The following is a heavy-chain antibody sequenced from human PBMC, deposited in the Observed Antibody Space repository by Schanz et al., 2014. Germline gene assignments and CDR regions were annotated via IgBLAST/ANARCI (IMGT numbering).Heavy chain of an antibody. Sequence: QVQLVQSEAEVKKPGSSVKVSCKASGGTFSSYTISWVRQAPGQGLEWRGRIIPILGIANYAQNFQGRVTITADKSTSTAYMELTSLRSEDTAVYYCAGTYCSSTSCYTGYYYMDVWGKGTTVTVSS. J-gene: IGHJ6*03. CDR1: GGTFSSYT. D-gene: IGHD2-2*02. CDR3: AGTYCSSTSCYTGYYYMDV. V-gene: IGHV1-69*02. CDR2: IIPILGIA.